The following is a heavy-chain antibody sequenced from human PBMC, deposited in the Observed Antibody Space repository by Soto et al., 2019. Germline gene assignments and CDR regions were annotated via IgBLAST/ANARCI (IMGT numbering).Heavy chain of an antibody. V-gene: IGHV4-39*01. D-gene: IGHD6-13*01. CDR3: ARGEYSSSWHGYYFDY. J-gene: IGHJ4*02. CDR2: IYYSGST. CDR1: GGSISSSSYY. Sequence: QLQLQESGPGLVKPSETLSLTCTVSGGSISSSSYYWGWIRQPPGKGLEWIGSIYYSGSTYYNPSLKSRFTISVDTSKNQFSLKLSSVTAADTAVYYCARGEYSSSWHGYYFDYWGQGTLVTVSS.